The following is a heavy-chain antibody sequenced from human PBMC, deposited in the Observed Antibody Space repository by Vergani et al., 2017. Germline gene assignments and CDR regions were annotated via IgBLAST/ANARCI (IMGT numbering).Heavy chain of an antibody. CDR1: GYTFTSYD. CDR2: MNPNSGNT. J-gene: IGHJ6*03. Sequence: QVQLVQSGAEVKKPGASVKVSCKASGYTFTSYDINWVRQATGQGLEWMGWMNPNSGNTGYAQKFQGRVTMIRNTSISTAYLELSSLRSEDTAVYYCARASVAYYDFWSGYYSGGYYYYYMDVWGKGSTVTVSS. CDR3: ARASVAYYDFWSGYYSGGYYYYYMDV. D-gene: IGHD3-3*01. V-gene: IGHV1-8*01.